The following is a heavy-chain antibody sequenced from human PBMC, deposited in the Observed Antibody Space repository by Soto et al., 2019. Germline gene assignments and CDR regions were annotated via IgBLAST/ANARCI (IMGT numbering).Heavy chain of an antibody. D-gene: IGHD6-6*01. CDR2: IIPIFGTA. CDR3: ARSTYSSSSGVYYYGMDV. J-gene: IGHJ6*02. Sequence: QVQLVQSGAEVKKPGSSVKVSCKASGGTFSSYAISWVRQAPGQGLEWMGGIIPIFGTANYAQKFQGRVTITADKSTSTAYMELSSLRSEDTAVYYCARSTYSSSSGVYYYGMDVWGQGTTVTVSS. CDR1: GGTFSSYA. V-gene: IGHV1-69*06.